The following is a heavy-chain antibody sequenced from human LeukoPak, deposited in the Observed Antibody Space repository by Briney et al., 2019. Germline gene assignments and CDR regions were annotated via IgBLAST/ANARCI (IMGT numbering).Heavy chain of an antibody. V-gene: IGHV4-39*07. CDR2: LYDSGSS. D-gene: IGHD3-22*01. CDR3: ARGVGYDDTLGSYYGFFDY. Sequence: PLETLSLTCTVSGGSISSSSYYWGWIRQPPGKGLEWIGSLYDSGSSYYNPSLKSRVTLSVDTSKNELSLQLNSVTAADTAVYFCARGVGYDDTLGSYYGFFDYWGQGTLVTVSS. CDR1: GGSISSSSYY. J-gene: IGHJ4*02.